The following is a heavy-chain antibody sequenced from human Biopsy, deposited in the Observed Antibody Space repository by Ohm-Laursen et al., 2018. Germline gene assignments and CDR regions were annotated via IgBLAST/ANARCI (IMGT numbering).Heavy chain of an antibody. D-gene: IGHD3-16*02. CDR1: GFSLSTSGVG. J-gene: IGHJ4*02. CDR3: AHMFNPSWGSYPFDY. Sequence: PTQTLTLTCTFSGFSLSTSGVGVGWIRQPPGKALEWLAHIYWGDDKRYSPSLKSRLTITKDTSKNQVVLTMTNMDPVDTATYYCAHMFNPSWGSYPFDYWGQGTLVTVSS. CDR2: IYWGDDK. V-gene: IGHV2-5*02.